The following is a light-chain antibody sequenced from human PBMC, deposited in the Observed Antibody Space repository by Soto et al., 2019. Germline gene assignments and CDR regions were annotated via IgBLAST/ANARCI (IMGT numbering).Light chain of an antibody. CDR1: QTISNF. V-gene: IGKV1-39*01. Sequence: DIQMTQSPSSLSASVGDTVTITCRASQTISNFLSWFQQRSGEAPRLLIYGASTLHSGVSSRFSGSGSGTDFTLTITSLQREDFATYYCHQGYKTPQTFGQGTRVEI. CDR2: GAS. CDR3: HQGYKTPQT. J-gene: IGKJ1*01.